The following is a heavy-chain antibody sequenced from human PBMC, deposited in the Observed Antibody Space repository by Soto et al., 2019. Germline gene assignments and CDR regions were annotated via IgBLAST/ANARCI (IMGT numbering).Heavy chain of an antibody. CDR1: GYTFTSYA. Sequence: ASVKVSCKASGYTFTSYAMHWVRQAPGQRLEWMGWINAGNGNTKYSQKFQGRVTITRDTSASTAYMELSSLRSEDTAVYYCARGICIAAGGSVWFDSWGQGTLVTVSS. CDR3: ARGICIAAGGSVWFDS. D-gene: IGHD6-13*01. V-gene: IGHV1-3*01. J-gene: IGHJ5*01. CDR2: INAGNGNT.